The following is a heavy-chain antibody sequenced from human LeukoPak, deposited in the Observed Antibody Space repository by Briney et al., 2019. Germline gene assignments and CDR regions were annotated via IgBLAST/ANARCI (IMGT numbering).Heavy chain of an antibody. CDR3: ARGGGSSAWSFDY. CDR1: GFTFSSYW. D-gene: IGHD6-19*01. J-gene: IGHJ4*02. Sequence: GGSLRLSCAASGFTFSSYWMSWVRQAPGKGLEWVANIKQDGSEKYYVDSVKGRFTISRDNAKNSLYLQMNSLRAEDTAIYYCARGGGSSAWSFDYWGQGTLVTVSS. V-gene: IGHV3-7*01. CDR2: IKQDGSEK.